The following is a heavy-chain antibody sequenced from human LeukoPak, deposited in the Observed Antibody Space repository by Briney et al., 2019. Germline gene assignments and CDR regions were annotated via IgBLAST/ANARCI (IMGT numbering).Heavy chain of an antibody. J-gene: IGHJ3*02. D-gene: IGHD2-21*01. CDR3: ARETIGCGGDCYSFSAFDI. CDR1: GFTFSSYS. V-gene: IGHV3-48*02. CDR2: ISNSSTI. Sequence: GGSLRLSCAASGFTFSSYSMNWVRQAPGKGLEWVSYISNSSTIYYADSVKGRFTISRDNAKNSLYLQMNSLRDEDTAVYYCARETIGCGGDCYSFSAFDIWGQGTMVTVSS.